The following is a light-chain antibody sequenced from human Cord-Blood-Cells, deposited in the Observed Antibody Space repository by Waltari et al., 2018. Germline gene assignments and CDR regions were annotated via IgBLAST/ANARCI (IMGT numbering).Light chain of an antibody. CDR2: KAS. Sequence: DIQLTQSPSTLSASVAARVTITCRASQRISSWLAWYQQKPGKAPKLLIYKASSLESGVPSRFSGSGSGTEFTLTISSLQPDDFATYYCQQYNSYSLTFGGGTKVEIK. CDR1: QRISSW. J-gene: IGKJ4*01. V-gene: IGKV1-5*03. CDR3: QQYNSYSLT.